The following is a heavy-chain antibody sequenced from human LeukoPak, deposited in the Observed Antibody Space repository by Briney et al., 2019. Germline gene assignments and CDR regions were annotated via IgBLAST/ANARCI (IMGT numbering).Heavy chain of an antibody. J-gene: IGHJ4*02. CDR1: GGSISSYY. D-gene: IGHD5-12*01. CDR3: ARDLGHSGYDSGFDY. Sequence: SETLSLTCTVSGGSISSYYWSWIRQPPGKGLEWIGYIYYSGSTNYNPSHKSRVTISVDTSKNQFSLKLSSVTAADTAVYYCARDLGHSGYDSGFDYWGQGTLVTVSS. CDR2: IYYSGST. V-gene: IGHV4-59*01.